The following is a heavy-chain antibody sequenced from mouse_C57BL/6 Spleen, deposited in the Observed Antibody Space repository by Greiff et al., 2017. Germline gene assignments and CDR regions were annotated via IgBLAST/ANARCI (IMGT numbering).Heavy chain of an antibody. CDR1: GFTFSDYG. J-gene: IGHJ2*01. CDR2: ISSGSSTI. CDR3: ARGDGSPDY. D-gene: IGHD1-1*01. Sequence: EVKLQESGGGLVKPGGSLKLSCAASGFTFSDYGMHWVRQAPEKGLEWVAYISSGSSTIYYADTVKGRFTISRDNAKNTLFLQMTSLRSEETAMYYCARGDGSPDYWGQGTTLTVSS. V-gene: IGHV5-17*01.